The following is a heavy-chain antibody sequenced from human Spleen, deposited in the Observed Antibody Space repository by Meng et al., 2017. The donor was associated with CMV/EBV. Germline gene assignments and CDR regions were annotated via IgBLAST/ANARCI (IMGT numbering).Heavy chain of an antibody. CDR3: ARDASNRAGWFDH. CDR2: IHDSGDT. V-gene: IGHV4-31*02. D-gene: IGHD1-14*01. CDR1: GGSINRGGYY. J-gene: IGHJ5*02. Sequence: TVSGGSINRGGYYWTWLRQHPGKGLEWIGFIHDSGDTYYKPSLKSRVSISIDTSENQFSLKLRSVTAADTAIYYCARDASNRAGWFDHWGQGALVTVSS.